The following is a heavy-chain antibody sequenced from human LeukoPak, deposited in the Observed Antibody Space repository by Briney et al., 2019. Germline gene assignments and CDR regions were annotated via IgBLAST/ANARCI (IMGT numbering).Heavy chain of an antibody. Sequence: ASVKVSCKASGYTFTSYDINWVRQATRQGLEWMGWMNPNSGNTGYAQKFQGRVTMTRNTSISTAYMELSSLRSEDTAVYYCARERSTGDHRFDYWGQGTLVTVSS. J-gene: IGHJ4*02. D-gene: IGHD2-21*02. CDR1: GYTFTSYD. V-gene: IGHV1-8*01. CDR3: ARERSTGDHRFDY. CDR2: MNPNSGNT.